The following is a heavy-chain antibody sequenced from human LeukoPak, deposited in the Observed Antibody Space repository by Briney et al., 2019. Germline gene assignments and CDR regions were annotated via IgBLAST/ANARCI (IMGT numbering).Heavy chain of an antibody. CDR2: IKSDVSSR. Sequence: GGSLRLSCAASGFTFSNYWMHWVRQAPGMGLVWVSRIKSDVSSRNYADPVKGRFTISTDSAKNTVYLQMDNLRAEDTAVYYCASASSHRIGAGGDYWGQGTLVTVSS. D-gene: IGHD6-13*01. V-gene: IGHV3-74*01. CDR1: GFTFSNYW. CDR3: ASASSHRIGAGGDY. J-gene: IGHJ4*02.